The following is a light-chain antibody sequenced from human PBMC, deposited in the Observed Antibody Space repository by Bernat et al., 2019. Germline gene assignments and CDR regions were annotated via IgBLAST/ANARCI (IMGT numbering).Light chain of an antibody. CDR1: SSDVGAYDY. CDR3: CSRACRDTFWV. J-gene: IGLJ3*02. V-gene: IGLV2-23*02. CDR2: EVT. Sequence: QSALTQPASVSGSPGQSITISCTGTSSDVGAYDYVSWYRHHPGKAPKLMIYEVTKRPSGVSNRFSGSKSGNTASLTISGLQAEDEADYFCCSRACRDTFWVFGGGTKVTVL.